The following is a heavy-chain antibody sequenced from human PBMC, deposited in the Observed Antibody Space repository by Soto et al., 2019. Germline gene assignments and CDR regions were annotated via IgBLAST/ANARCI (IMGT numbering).Heavy chain of an antibody. V-gene: IGHV1-24*01. CDR3: ARCIVGARVWYFDL. CDR1: GGTFSSYA. Sequence: ASVKVSCKTSGGTFSSYAISWVRQAPGKGLEWMGGFDPEDGETIYAQKFQGRVTMTEDTSTDTAYMELRSLRSDDTAVYYCARCIVGARVWYFDLWGRGTLVTVSS. CDR2: FDPEDGET. J-gene: IGHJ2*01. D-gene: IGHD1-26*01.